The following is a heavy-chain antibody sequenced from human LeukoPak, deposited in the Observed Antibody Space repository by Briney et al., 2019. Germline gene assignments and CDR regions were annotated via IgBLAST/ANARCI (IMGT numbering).Heavy chain of an antibody. CDR1: GGSISSTNW. V-gene: IGHV4-4*02. CDR3: ARGGYKTTYYYYGMDV. D-gene: IGHD5-24*01. Sequence: SETLSLTCAASGGSISSTNWWSWVRQPPGKGLEWIGEIYHSESTSYNPSLKSRVTISVDKSKNQFSLNLSSVTAADTAVYYCARGGYKTTYYYYGMDVWGQGTTVTVSS. J-gene: IGHJ6*02. CDR2: IYHSEST.